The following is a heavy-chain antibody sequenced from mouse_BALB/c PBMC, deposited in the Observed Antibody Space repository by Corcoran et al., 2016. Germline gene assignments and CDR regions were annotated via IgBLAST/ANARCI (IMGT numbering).Heavy chain of an antibody. Sequence: EVQLQQSGPELVKPGASVKMSCEASGYTFTSYVMHWVKQKPGQGLEWIGYINPYNDGTKYNEKFKGKATLTSDKSSSTAYMELSSLTSDDSAIYYCAREGSDGYFVRYYYFDYWGQGTTLTVSS. D-gene: IGHD2-3*01. CDR2: INPYNDGT. V-gene: IGHV1S136*01. J-gene: IGHJ2*01. CDR1: GYTFTSYV. CDR3: AREGSDGYFVRYYYFDY.